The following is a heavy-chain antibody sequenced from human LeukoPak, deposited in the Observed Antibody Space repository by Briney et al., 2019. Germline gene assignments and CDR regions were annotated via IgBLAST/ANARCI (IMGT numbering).Heavy chain of an antibody. V-gene: IGHV4-59*11. J-gene: IGHJ4*02. CDR2: VSYSGDT. CDR1: GGFISGHF. Sequence: SETLSLTCTVSGGFISGHFWSWLRQPPGKGLEWIGFVSYSGDTNYSPSFNGRVTISLDTSKSQFSLNLNSVTAADTAVYFCARGGASSRYFGYWGQGTLVTVSS. CDR3: ARGGASSRYFGY. D-gene: IGHD1-26*01.